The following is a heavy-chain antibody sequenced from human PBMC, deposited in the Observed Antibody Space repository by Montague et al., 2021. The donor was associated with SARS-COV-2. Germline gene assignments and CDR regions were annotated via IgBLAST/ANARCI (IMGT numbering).Heavy chain of an antibody. J-gene: IGHJ4*02. CDR1: GGSMSSYH. CDR3: ARDVRYYYDQ. Sequence: SETLSLTCSVSGGSMSSYHWVWIRQPPGKGLEWIGYVSHRGSTNYNLSLKSRVTISLDTSRNRFSLRVTSVTAADTAVYYCARDVRYYYDQWGQGILVTVPS. V-gene: IGHV4-59*01. CDR2: VSHRGST. D-gene: IGHD3-10*01.